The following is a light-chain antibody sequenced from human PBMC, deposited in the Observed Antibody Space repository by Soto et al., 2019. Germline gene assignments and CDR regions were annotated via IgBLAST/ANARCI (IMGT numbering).Light chain of an antibody. V-gene: IGKV3-20*01. CDR1: QSVSSSY. CDR2: GAS. CDR3: QQYGSSPP. Sequence: EIVLTQSPGTLSLSPGERATLSCRASQSVSSSYLAWYQQKPGQAPRLLIYGASSRATGIPDRFSGSGSGTDFTLTISRLEPEDFAVYYCQQYGSSPPFXQGPKVDNK. J-gene: IGKJ1*01.